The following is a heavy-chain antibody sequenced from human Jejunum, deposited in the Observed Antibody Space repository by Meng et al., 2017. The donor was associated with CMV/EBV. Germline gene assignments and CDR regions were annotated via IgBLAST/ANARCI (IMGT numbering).Heavy chain of an antibody. J-gene: IGHJ4*02. CDR2: ISSSGSSI. CDR1: VFTFSIYE. V-gene: IGHV3-48*03. Sequence: SVFTFSIYEMNWVRQAPGKGLEWVSYISSSGSSIYYADSVKGRFAISRDNAKNSLYLQMNSLRAEDTAVYYCAREDSSGWVFDYWGQGTLVTVSS. D-gene: IGHD6-19*01. CDR3: AREDSSGWVFDY.